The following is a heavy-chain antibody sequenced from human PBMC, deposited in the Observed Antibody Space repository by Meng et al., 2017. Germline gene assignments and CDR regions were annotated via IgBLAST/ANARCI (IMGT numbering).Heavy chain of an antibody. CDR3: AKAPDRGKQQLSSIFDY. CDR2: ISCSDGRT. J-gene: IGHJ4*02. CDR1: GFTFDDYG. V-gene: IGHV3-23*01. D-gene: IGHD6-13*01. Sequence: GESLKISCAASGFTFDDYGMSWVRQAPGKGLEWVSAISCSDGRTYYADSVKGRFTISRDNSKNTLYLQMNSLRAEDTAVYDCAKAPDRGKQQLSSIFDYWGQGTLVTVSS.